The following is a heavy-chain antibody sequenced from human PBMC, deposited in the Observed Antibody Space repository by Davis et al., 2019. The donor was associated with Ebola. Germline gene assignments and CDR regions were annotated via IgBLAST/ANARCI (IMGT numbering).Heavy chain of an antibody. Sequence: LRLSCTVSGDSISSGHYYWSWIRQPPGKGLEWIGNIYYSGSTYYRSSLKSRVTMSINMSRSKFSLRLSSVTAADTAVYYCARDGFRAVAAGFDYWGQGTLVTVSS. D-gene: IGHD6-19*01. V-gene: IGHV4-30-4*01. CDR2: IYYSGST. CDR1: GDSISSGHYY. CDR3: ARDGFRAVAAGFDY. J-gene: IGHJ4*02.